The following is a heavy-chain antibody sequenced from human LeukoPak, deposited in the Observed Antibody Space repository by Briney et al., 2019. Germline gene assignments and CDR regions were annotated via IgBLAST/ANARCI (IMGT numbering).Heavy chain of an antibody. Sequence: PGGSLRLSCVASGFTFSTCWMSWVRQAPGKGLEWVAIIKGDGSEKAYVDSVKGRFSISRDNAENSLYLQMSSLRAEDTAVYYCAKDWGYGEAGIDFWGQGTLVTVSS. V-gene: IGHV3-7*04. CDR2: IKGDGSEK. J-gene: IGHJ4*02. CDR3: AKDWGYGEAGIDF. CDR1: GFTFSTCW. D-gene: IGHD6-13*01.